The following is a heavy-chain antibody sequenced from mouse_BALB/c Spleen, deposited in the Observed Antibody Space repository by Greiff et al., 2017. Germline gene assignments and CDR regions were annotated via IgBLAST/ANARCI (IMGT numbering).Heavy chain of an antibody. J-gene: IGHJ4*01. CDR3: ARGLTGGMDY. D-gene: IGHD4-1*01. V-gene: IGHV14-3*02. Sequence: EVQLQQPGAELVKPGASVKLSCTASGFNIKDTYMHWVKQRPEQGLEWIGRIDPANGNTKYDQKFQGKATITADTSSNTAYLQLSSLTSEDTAVYCCARGLTGGMDYWGQGTSVTVSS. CDR2: IDPANGNT. CDR1: GFNIKDTY.